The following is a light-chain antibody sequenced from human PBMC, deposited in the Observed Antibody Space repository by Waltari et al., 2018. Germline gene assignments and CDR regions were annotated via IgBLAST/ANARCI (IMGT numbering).Light chain of an antibody. J-gene: IGLJ3*02. CDR3: RTGGQGTWV. Sequence: QLVLTQSPPASASLSSSIRLTCTLRSGPYSNVLAWLQQLPRKGPRSLMHVNSDGGHSRGYAILERFSGSSSGAERYLAISSRQSEDEADDYCRTGGQGTWVFGGGTKLTVL. CDR2: VNSDGGH. CDR1: SGPYSNV. V-gene: IGLV4-69*01.